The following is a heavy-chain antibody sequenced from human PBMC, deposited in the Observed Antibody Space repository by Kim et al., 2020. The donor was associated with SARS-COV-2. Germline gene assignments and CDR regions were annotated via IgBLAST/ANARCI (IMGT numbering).Heavy chain of an antibody. CDR3: ARHPDYGDYENWFDP. CDR2: IYYSGST. Sequence: SETLSLPCTVSGGSISSSSYYWGWIRQPPGKGLEWIGSIYYSGSTYYNPSLKSRVTISVDTSKNQFSLKLRSVNAADTAVYYCARHPDYGDYENWFDPWG. CDR1: GGSISSSSYY. D-gene: IGHD4-17*01. J-gene: IGHJ5*02. V-gene: IGHV4-39*01.